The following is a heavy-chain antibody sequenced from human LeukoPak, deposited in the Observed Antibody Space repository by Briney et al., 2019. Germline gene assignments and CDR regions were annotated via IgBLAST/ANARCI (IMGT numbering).Heavy chain of an antibody. Sequence: GASVKVSCKASGYTFIGYYMHWVRQAPGQGVEWMGWINPNSGGTNYAQKFQGRVTMTRDTSISTAYMELSRLRSDDTAVYYCARALTRVTMVRGGRVGYRGQGTLVTVSS. V-gene: IGHV1-2*02. D-gene: IGHD3-10*01. CDR1: GYTFIGYY. J-gene: IGHJ4*02. CDR3: ARALTRVTMVRGGRVGY. CDR2: INPNSGGT.